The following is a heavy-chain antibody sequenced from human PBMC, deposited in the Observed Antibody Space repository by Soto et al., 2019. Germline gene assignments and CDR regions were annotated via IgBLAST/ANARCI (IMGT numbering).Heavy chain of an antibody. CDR2: ISYDGSNK. Sequence: GESLKISCVASGFTFSSYAMHWVRQAPGRGLEWVAVISYDGSNKYYADSVKGRFTISRDNSKNTLYLQMNSLRAEDTAVYYCARVGEGPDDAFDIWGQGTMVTVSS. J-gene: IGHJ3*02. CDR1: GFTFSSYA. CDR3: ARVGEGPDDAFDI. V-gene: IGHV3-30*04.